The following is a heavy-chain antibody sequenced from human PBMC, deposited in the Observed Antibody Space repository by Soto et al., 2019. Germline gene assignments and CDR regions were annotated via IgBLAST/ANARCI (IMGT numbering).Heavy chain of an antibody. CDR1: GGSISSYY. J-gene: IGHJ4*02. CDR3: ARSEIAARPNYFDY. V-gene: IGHV4-59*05. Sequence: SETLSLTCTVSGGSISSYYWSWIRQPPGKGLEWIGSIYYSGSAYYNPSLKSLVTISVDTSKNQFSLKLSSVTAADTAVYYCARSEIAARPNYFDYWGQGTLVTVSS. D-gene: IGHD6-6*01. CDR2: IYYSGSA.